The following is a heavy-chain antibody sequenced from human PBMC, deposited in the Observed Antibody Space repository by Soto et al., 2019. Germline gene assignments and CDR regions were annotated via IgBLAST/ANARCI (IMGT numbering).Heavy chain of an antibody. J-gene: IGHJ5*02. Sequence: QVKLVQSGAEVKKPGSSVKVSCKASGGTFSRSAINWVRQAPGQGLEWMGGIIPIFGTANYAQKFQGRVTITADESTSTAYMELSSLRSEDTAVYYCARKRVVNEYNWFDPWGQGTLVTVSS. V-gene: IGHV1-69*01. D-gene: IGHD3-3*01. CDR3: ARKRVVNEYNWFDP. CDR2: IIPIFGTA. CDR1: GGTFSRSA.